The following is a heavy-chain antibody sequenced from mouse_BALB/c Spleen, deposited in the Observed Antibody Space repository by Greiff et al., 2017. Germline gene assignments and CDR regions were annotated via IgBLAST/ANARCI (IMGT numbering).Heavy chain of an antibody. V-gene: IGHV5-6-2*01. D-gene: IGHD2-4*01. CDR1: GFSLTGYG. Sequence: EVKLMESGPGLVAPSQSLSITCTVSGFSLTGYGVNWVRQPPEKRLELVAAINSNGGSTYYPDTVKGRFTISRDNAKNTLYLQMSSLKSEDTALYYCARQDDYDWTMDYWGQGTSVTVSS. CDR3: ARQDDYDWTMDY. CDR2: INSNGGST. J-gene: IGHJ4*01.